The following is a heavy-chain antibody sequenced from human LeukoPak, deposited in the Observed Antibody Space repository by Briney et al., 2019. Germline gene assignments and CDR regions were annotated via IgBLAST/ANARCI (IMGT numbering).Heavy chain of an antibody. J-gene: IGHJ6*03. Sequence: SETLSLTCTVSGGSISSYYWSWIRQPPGKGLEWIGYIYYSGSTNYNPSLKSRVTISVDTSKNQFSLKLSSVTAADTAVYYCARRSGTIFGVVISYYMDVWGKGTTVTVSS. CDR3: ARRSGTIFGVVISYYMDV. CDR1: GGSISSYY. CDR2: IYYSGST. V-gene: IGHV4-59*01. D-gene: IGHD3-3*01.